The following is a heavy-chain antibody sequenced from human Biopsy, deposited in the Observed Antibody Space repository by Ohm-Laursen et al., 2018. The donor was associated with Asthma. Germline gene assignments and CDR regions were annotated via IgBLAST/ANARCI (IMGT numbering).Heavy chain of an antibody. V-gene: IGHV3-53*01. D-gene: IGHD3-22*01. CDR2: IYSGGTS. CDR1: GFAVSRDH. CDR3: ARGDSSNWSHYYFDY. J-gene: IGHJ4*02. Sequence: SLRLSCAASGFAVSRDHMFWVRQAPGKGLEWVSVIYSGGTSHTADSVRGRFTVSRDYSKNTLYLQMHSLRAEDTAVYYCARGDSSNWSHYYFDYWGQGTLVTVSS.